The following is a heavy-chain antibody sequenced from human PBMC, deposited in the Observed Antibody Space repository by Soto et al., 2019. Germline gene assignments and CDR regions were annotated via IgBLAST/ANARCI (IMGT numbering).Heavy chain of an antibody. J-gene: IGHJ5*02. D-gene: IGHD6-13*01. V-gene: IGHV4-59*01. Sequence: SETLCLTCSVSGGSISSYYWSWIRQPPGKGLGWIGYIYYSGSTNYNPSLKSRVTISVDTSKNQFSLKLSSVTAADTAVYYCARGSPRPSIAAAGTGFDPWGQGTLVTVSS. CDR1: GGSISSYY. CDR2: IYYSGST. CDR3: ARGSPRPSIAAAGTGFDP.